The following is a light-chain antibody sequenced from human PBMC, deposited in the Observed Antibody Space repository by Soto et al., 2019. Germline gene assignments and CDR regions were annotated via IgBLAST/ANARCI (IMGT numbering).Light chain of an antibody. V-gene: IGLV2-11*01. CDR2: DVS. J-gene: IGLJ1*01. CDR3: CSYAGSPYV. Sequence: QSALTQPRSVSGSPGQSVTISCTGTSSDVGRYNYVSWYQHHPGKAPKLMIYDVSTRPSGVPDRFSGSKSGTTASLTISGLQADDYSDYYCCSYAGSPYVFGTGTKLTVL. CDR1: SSDVGRYNY.